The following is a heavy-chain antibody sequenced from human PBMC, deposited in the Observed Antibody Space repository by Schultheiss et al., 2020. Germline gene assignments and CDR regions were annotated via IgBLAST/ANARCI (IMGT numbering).Heavy chain of an antibody. CDR3: VKEVKRYSYGSGSRRDYYGMDV. Sequence: GGSLRLSCAASGFTFSSYSMNWVRQAPGKGLEWVSGINWNGGSTGYADSVKGRFTISRDNTKNSLYLEMNSLRVEDTALYYCVKEVKRYSYGSGSRRDYYGMDVWGQGTTVTVSS. J-gene: IGHJ6*02. D-gene: IGHD3-10*01. CDR2: INWNGGST. CDR1: GFTFSSYS. V-gene: IGHV3-20*04.